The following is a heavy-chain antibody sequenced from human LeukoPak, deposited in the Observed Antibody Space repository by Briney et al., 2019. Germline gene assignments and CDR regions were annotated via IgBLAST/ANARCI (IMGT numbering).Heavy chain of an antibody. CDR1: GYTFSCHG. V-gene: IGHV3-23*01. Sequence: HPGGSLRLSCAASGYTFSCHGLTWVRQATGKGLEWVSTINGAGTNTYYAETVKGRFTISRDNSKNTLYLQMHSLRAEDTAIYYCAKVSVCYGCYLDYWGQGTLVTVSS. CDR2: INGAGTNT. CDR3: AKVSVCYGCYLDY. J-gene: IGHJ4*02. D-gene: IGHD3-16*01.